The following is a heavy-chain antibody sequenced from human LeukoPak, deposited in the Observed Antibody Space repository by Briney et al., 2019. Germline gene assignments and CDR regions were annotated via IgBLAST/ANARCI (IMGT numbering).Heavy chain of an antibody. V-gene: IGHV3-30*04. J-gene: IGHJ6*03. Sequence: GGSLRLSCAASGFTFSSYAMHWVRQAPGKGLEWVAVISYDGSNKYYADSVKGRFTISRDNSKNTLYLQMNSLRAEDTAVYYCARGGNYYYYMDVWGKGTTVTVSS. CDR3: ARGGNYYYYMDV. CDR1: GFTFSSYA. CDR2: ISYDGSNK.